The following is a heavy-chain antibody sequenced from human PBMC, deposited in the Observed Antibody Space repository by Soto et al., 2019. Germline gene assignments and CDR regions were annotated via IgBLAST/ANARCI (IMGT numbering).Heavy chain of an antibody. Sequence: QVQLQESGPGLVKPSETLSLTCSVSGGSITSHYCSWFRQPPGKGLEWIGYINHSGLTSYNPSLKGRVTMSVDTSKNHFSLKVNSVTAADTALYYCARQGFGQLHGLVDVWGPGTTVTVSS. CDR1: GGSITSHY. CDR2: INHSGLT. J-gene: IGHJ6*02. CDR3: ARQGFGQLHGLVDV. D-gene: IGHD3-10*01. V-gene: IGHV4-59*08.